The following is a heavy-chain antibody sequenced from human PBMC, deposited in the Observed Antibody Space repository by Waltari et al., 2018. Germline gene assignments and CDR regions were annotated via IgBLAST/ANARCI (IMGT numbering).Heavy chain of an antibody. CDR2: VYTAGPT. CDR1: GASIISGSPS. CDR3: ARGGDNGYNFLDH. Sequence: QVQLQESGPGLVKPSQTLSLTCSVSGASIISGSPSWTWIRQPVGQGLEWVGRVYTAGPTNDNPALAGRVSISRDMSRNSFSRQLTSVTAADTAVYFCARGGDNGYNFLDHWGQGLMVSVSS. V-gene: IGHV4-61*02. J-gene: IGHJ5*02. D-gene: IGHD5-12*01.